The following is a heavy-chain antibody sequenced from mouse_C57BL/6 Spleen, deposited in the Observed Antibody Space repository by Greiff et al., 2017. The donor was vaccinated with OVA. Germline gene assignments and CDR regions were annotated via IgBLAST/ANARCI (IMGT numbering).Heavy chain of an antibody. Sequence: QVQLQQPGAELVKPGASVKLPCKASGYTFTSYWMQWVKQRPGQGLEWIGEIDPSDSYTNYNQKFKGKATLTVDTSSSTAYMQLSSLTSEDSAVYYCARTGSNYSYFDYWGQGTTLTVSS. J-gene: IGHJ2*01. CDR3: ARTGSNYSYFDY. CDR2: IDPSDSYT. CDR1: GYTFTSYW. V-gene: IGHV1-50*01. D-gene: IGHD2-5*01.